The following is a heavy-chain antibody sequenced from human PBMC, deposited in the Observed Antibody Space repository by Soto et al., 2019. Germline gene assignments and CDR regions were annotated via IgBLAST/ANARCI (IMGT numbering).Heavy chain of an antibody. D-gene: IGHD4-4*01. V-gene: IGHV3-23*01. Sequence: PGGSLRLSCAASGFTFSSYAMSWVRQAPGKGLEWVSAISGSGGSTYYADSVKGRFTISRDNSKNTLYLQMNSLRAEDTAVYYCAKDLQNDYNISQTGTFDYWGQGNLVTVSS. CDR1: GFTFSSYA. CDR2: ISGSGGST. J-gene: IGHJ4*02. CDR3: AKDLQNDYNISQTGTFDY.